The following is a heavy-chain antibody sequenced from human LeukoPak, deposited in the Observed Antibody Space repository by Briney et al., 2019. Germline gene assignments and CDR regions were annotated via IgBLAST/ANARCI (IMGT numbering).Heavy chain of an antibody. D-gene: IGHD1-26*01. CDR1: GGSISSYY. J-gene: IGHJ6*03. CDR3: ARHREWELPRGYYYYMDV. V-gene: IGHV4-4*07. Sequence: SETLSLTCTVSGGSISSYYWSWIRQPAGKGLEWIGRIYTSGSTNYNPSLKSRVTMSVDTSKNQFSLKLSSVTAADTDVYYCARHREWELPRGYYYYMDVWHKGPTVTVSS. CDR2: IYTSGST.